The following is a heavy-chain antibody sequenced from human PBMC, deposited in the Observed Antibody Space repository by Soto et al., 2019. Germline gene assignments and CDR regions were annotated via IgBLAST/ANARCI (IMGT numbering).Heavy chain of an antibody. CDR3: ARDLGGNSSPGYFYL. J-gene: IGHJ2*01. CDR2: IYYSGST. CDR1: GGSISSGGYY. V-gene: IGHV4-31*03. Sequence: QVQLQESGPGLVKPSQTLSLTCTFSGGSISSGGYYWSWIRQHPGKGLEWIGYIYYSGSTYYNPSLKSRVTMSVDTSKNQFSLQLSSVTAAVTAVYYCARDLGGNSSPGYFYLWGRGTLDTVSS. D-gene: IGHD2-21*02.